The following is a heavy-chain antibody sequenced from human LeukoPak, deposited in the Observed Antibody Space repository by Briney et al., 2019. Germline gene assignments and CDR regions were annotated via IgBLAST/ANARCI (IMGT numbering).Heavy chain of an antibody. J-gene: IGHJ4*02. CDR3: ARGPATGDFDY. CDR2: INPNSGGT. Sequence: ASVKVSCKASGYTFTAIYIHWLRQTPGPGLEWMGWINPNSGGTKFAQRFQGRVTMTRDTSISTAYMELSRLGSDDTAVYYCARGPATGDFDYWGQGTLVTVSS. CDR1: GYTFTAIY. D-gene: IGHD7-27*01. V-gene: IGHV1-2*02.